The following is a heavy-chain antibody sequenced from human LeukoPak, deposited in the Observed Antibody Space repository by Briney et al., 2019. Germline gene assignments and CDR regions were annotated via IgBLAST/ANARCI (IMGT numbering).Heavy chain of an antibody. Sequence: PGGSLRLSCAASGFTFDDYAMHWVRQAPGKGLEWGSTINWNGGRTGYADSVKGRFTISRDNAKNSLYLQMNSLRAEDTALYYCARVSDISVAAYFDYWGQGTLVTVSS. J-gene: IGHJ4*02. CDR1: GFTFDDYA. CDR3: ARVSDISVAAYFDY. V-gene: IGHV3-20*04. CDR2: INWNGGRT. D-gene: IGHD6-19*01.